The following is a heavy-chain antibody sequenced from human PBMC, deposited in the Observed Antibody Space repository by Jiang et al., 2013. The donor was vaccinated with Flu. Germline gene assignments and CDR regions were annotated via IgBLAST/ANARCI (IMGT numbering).Heavy chain of an antibody. V-gene: IGHV3-33*01. CDR3: ARGHGDYRLRDYFDY. D-gene: IGHD3-16*02. CDR2: IWYDGSNK. CDR1: GFTFSSYG. Sequence: VQLVESGGGVVQPGRSLRLSCAASGFTFSSYGMHWVRQAPGKGLEWVAVIWYDGSNKYYADSVKGRFTISRDNSKNTLYLQMNSLRAEDTAVYYCARGHGDYRLRDYFDYWGQGTLVTVSS. J-gene: IGHJ4*02.